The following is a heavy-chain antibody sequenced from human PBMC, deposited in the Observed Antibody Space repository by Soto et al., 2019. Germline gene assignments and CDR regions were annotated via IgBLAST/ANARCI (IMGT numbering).Heavy chain of an antibody. CDR2: IKQDGSEK. CDR3: ARIYYHESSVYRHFDY. J-gene: IGHJ4*02. CDR1: GFTFKNYW. V-gene: IGHV3-7*01. D-gene: IGHD3-22*01. Sequence: GGSLRLSCAASGFTFKNYWMSWVRQAPGKGLEWVANIKQDGSEKFYVDSVKGRFTVSRDNAENSLDLQMNSLRAEDTAVYYCARIYYHESSVYRHFDYWGQGALVTVSS.